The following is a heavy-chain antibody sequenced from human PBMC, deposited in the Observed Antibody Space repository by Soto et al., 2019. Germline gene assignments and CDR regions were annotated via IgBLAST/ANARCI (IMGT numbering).Heavy chain of an antibody. CDR3: ARGVDRQWADY. CDR1: GGPISDSY. D-gene: IGHD6-19*01. Sequence: SETLSLTCTVSGGPISDSYWTWIWQPPGQGLEWLGFISYSGSTNYNPSLKSRVTMSVDTSKNQFSLNLSSVTAADTAMYYCARGVDRQWADYWGQGTLVNVS. V-gene: IGHV4-59*01. J-gene: IGHJ4*02. CDR2: ISYSGST.